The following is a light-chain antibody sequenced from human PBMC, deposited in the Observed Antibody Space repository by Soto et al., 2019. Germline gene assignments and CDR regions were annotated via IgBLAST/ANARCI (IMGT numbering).Light chain of an antibody. J-gene: IGLJ1*01. Sequence: QSSLTQPASVTGSPGQSITISCTGTSSDVGLYDYVSWYQQHPGKAPQLMIYAVSNRPSGVSNRFSASKSGNTASLFISGLQAEDEADYYCSSYTSDRSYVLGSGTKVTV. CDR3: SSYTSDRSYV. CDR2: AVS. CDR1: SSDVGLYDY. V-gene: IGLV2-14*01.